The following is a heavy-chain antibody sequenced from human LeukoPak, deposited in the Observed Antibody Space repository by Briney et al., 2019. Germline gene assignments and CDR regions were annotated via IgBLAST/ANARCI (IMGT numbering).Heavy chain of an antibody. D-gene: IGHD3-22*01. V-gene: IGHV3-23*01. CDR3: AKETWNYYDSSGIFDF. J-gene: IGHJ4*02. Sequence: PGGSLRLSCATSGLIFTNVAMSWVRQAPGKGLEWVSAISGSGGSTYYADSVKGRFTISRDNSKNTLYLQMNNLRAEDTAVYYCAKETWNYYDSSGIFDFWGQGTLVTVSS. CDR2: ISGSGGST. CDR1: GLIFTNVA.